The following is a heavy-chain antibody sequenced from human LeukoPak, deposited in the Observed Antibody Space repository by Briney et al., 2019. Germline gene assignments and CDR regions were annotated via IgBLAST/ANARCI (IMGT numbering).Heavy chain of an antibody. Sequence: PSETLSLTCTVSGGSISSGSYYWSWIRQPAGKGLEWIGRIYTSGSTNYNPSLKSRVTISVDTSKNQFSLKLSSVTAADTAVYYCASSLIVVVPAAIRRQAFDIWGQGTMVTVSS. J-gene: IGHJ3*02. V-gene: IGHV4-61*02. CDR3: ASSLIVVVPAAIRRQAFDI. CDR1: GGSISSGSYY. CDR2: IYTSGST. D-gene: IGHD2-2*01.